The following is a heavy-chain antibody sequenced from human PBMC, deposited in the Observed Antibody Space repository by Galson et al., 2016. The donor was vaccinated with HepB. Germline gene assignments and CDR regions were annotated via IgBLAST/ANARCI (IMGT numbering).Heavy chain of an antibody. CDR3: AKSRWLLSAFDI. D-gene: IGHD4-23*01. CDR1: GDSVSSNSAA. Sequence: CAISGDSVSSNSAAWNWIRQSPSRGLEWLGRTYYMSKWYNDYGAFVKSRITINPDTSKNQFSLQLNSVTPEDTAVYYCAKSRWLLSAFDIWGQGTMVTVSS. V-gene: IGHV6-1*01. CDR2: TYYMSKWYN. J-gene: IGHJ3*02.